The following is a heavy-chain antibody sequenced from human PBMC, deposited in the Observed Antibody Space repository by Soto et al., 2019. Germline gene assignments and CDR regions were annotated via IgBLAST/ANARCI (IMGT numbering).Heavy chain of an antibody. V-gene: IGHV4-59*01. CDR3: AIVSHLDD. CDR2: IYNTDTGST. J-gene: IGHJ4*02. CDR1: GGSIYSYY. Sequence: QVQLQESGPGLVKPSETLSLTCSVSGGSIYSYYCTWIRQAPGKGLEWIGYIYNTDTGSTHYNPSLKSRVTISRDMSKNQFSLKLTSVTAADTAVNYCAIVSHLDDRGQGALVTVSS.